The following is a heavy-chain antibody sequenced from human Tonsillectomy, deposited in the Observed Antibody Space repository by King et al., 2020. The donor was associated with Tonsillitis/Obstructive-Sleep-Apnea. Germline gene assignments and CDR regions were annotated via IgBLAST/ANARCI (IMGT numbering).Heavy chain of an antibody. Sequence: VQLQQWGAGLLKPSEPLSLTCAVYGGSFSGYYWSWIRQPPGKGLEWIGEINHSGSTNYNPSLKSRVTISVDTSKNQFSLKLSSVTAADTAVYYCARGNPQGYDYVWGSYRRPNYFDYWGQGTLVTVSS. CDR1: GGSFSGYY. J-gene: IGHJ4*02. CDR3: ARGNPQGYDYVWGSYRRPNYFDY. CDR2: INHSGST. V-gene: IGHV4-34*01. D-gene: IGHD3-16*02.